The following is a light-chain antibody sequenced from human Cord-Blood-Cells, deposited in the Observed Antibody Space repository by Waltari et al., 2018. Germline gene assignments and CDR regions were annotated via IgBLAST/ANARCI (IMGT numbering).Light chain of an antibody. CDR3: QQSYSTLMYT. V-gene: IGKV1-39*01. J-gene: IGKJ2*01. CDR2: AAS. CDR1: KSISSY. Sequence: DIQMTQSPSSLSASVGDRVTITCRASKSISSYLNWYQQKPGKAPKLLIYAASSLQSGVPSRFSGSGSGTDFTLTISSLHPEDFATYYCQQSYSTLMYTFGQGTKLEIK.